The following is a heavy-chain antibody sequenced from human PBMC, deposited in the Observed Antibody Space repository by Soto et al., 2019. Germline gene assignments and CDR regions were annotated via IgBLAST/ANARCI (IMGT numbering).Heavy chain of an antibody. J-gene: IGHJ5*02. CDR1: GFTFSDYY. CDR3: ARRLRDDWFDP. D-gene: IGHD2-21*02. V-gene: IGHV3-11*01. Sequence: GGSLRLSCAASGFTFSDYYMSWIRKAPGKGLEWVSYISSSGSTIYYADSVKGRFTISRDNAKNSLYLQMNSLRAEDTAVYYCARRLRDDWFDPWGRGTLVTVSS. CDR2: ISSSGSTI.